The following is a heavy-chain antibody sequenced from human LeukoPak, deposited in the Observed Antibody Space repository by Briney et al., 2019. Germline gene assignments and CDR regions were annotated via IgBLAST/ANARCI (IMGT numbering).Heavy chain of an antibody. J-gene: IGHJ6*02. CDR3: AKDFPLHYEPSHGMDL. CDR1: GFDLCYYE. Sequence: PGGSLRLSCAASGFDLCYYEVNWVRQAPGKGLEWIAHISVRAATIYYGDSVEGRFTISRDDAKNSLFLQMNSLRVEDTAIYYCAKDFPLHYEPSHGMDLWGQGTTVTVS. V-gene: IGHV3-48*03. CDR2: ISVRAATI. D-gene: IGHD3-22*01.